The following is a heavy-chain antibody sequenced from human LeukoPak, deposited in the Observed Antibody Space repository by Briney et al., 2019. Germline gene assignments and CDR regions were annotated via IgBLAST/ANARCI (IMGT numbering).Heavy chain of an antibody. CDR1: GFTFSSYW. CDR3: AKDRGDPRTLDV. J-gene: IGHJ6*02. Sequence: PGGSLRLSCAASGFTFSSYWMSWVRQAPGKGLEWVANIKQDGSEKYYVDSVKGRFTISRDNAKNTLYLQMNSLRAEDTAVYYCAKDRGDPRTLDVWGQGTTVTVSS. V-gene: IGHV3-7*01. CDR2: IKQDGSEK. D-gene: IGHD2-21*02.